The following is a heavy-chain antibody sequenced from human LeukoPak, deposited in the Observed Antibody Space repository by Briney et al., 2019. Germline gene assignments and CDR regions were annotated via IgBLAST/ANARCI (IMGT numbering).Heavy chain of an antibody. Sequence: SETLSLICAVYCGPSSRYDWRWIRQPPGKGLEGIGEINYRGSTNYNPSLKRRGTISVATYKNQISLKLSSVTAADTAVYYCARGVTPFDYWGQGTLVTVSS. CDR1: CGPSSRYD. V-gene: IGHV4-34*01. CDR3: ARGVTPFDY. J-gene: IGHJ4*02. D-gene: IGHD2-21*02. CDR2: INYRGST.